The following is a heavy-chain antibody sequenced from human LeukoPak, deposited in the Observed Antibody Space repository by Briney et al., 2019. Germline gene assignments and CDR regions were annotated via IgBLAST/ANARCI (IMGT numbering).Heavy chain of an antibody. CDR1: GYTFTSYY. CDR3: TRDNVIGSTWGGFDY. Sequence: ASVKVSCKASGYTFTSYYLHWVRQAPGQGLEWMGIINPSGGSTTYTQNFQGRNSMTTDTSTSTVYMELSSLRSEDTAVYYCTRDNVIGSTWGGFDYWGQGTLVTVSS. J-gene: IGHJ4*02. D-gene: IGHD6-13*01. CDR2: INPSGGST. V-gene: IGHV1-46*01.